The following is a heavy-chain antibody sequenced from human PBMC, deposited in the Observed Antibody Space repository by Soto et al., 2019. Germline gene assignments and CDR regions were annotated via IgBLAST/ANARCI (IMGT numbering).Heavy chain of an antibody. J-gene: IGHJ4*02. V-gene: IGHV1-18*01. Sequence: QVQLVQSGAEVKNPGASVKVSCKTSGYTFTKYGVGWVRQAPGQGLEWMGWISGSSGNANYAEKVQGRIKLTTDTSTSTAYLELRSLRSDDTAVYYCAREMAGRGGEYDYWGQGTLVTVSS. CDR2: ISGSSGNA. CDR3: AREMAGRGGEYDY. CDR1: GYTFTKYG. D-gene: IGHD3-16*01.